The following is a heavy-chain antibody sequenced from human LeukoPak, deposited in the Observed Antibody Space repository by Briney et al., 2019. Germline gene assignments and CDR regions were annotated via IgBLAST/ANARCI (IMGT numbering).Heavy chain of an antibody. J-gene: IGHJ4*02. Sequence: MASETLSLTCAVSGGSISSSNWWSWVRQPTGKGLEWIGEIYHSGSTNYNPSLKSRVTISVDKSKNQFSLKLSSVTAADTAVYYCARDVRYCSSTSCYSLFNYWGQGTLVTVSS. CDR3: ARDVRYCSSTSCYSLFNY. V-gene: IGHV4-4*02. CDR1: GGSISSSNW. CDR2: IYHSGST. D-gene: IGHD2-2*01.